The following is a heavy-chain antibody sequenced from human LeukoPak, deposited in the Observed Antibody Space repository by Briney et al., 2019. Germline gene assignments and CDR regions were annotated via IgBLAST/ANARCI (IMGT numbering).Heavy chain of an antibody. Sequence: SETLSLTCTVSGGSISSSCYFWGRIRQPPGTGLEWIGSIYYGGSTYYNPSPKSRVTISVDTSKNQSSLKLSSVTAADTAVYYCASQNGDYALSFDYWGQGTLVTVSS. CDR2: IYYGGST. D-gene: IGHD4-17*01. CDR3: ASQNGDYALSFDY. V-gene: IGHV4-39*01. J-gene: IGHJ4*02. CDR1: GGSISSSCYF.